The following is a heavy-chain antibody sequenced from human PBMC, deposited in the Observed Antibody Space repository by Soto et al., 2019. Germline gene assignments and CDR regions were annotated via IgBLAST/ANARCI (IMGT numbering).Heavy chain of an antibody. Sequence: QVQLVESGGGVVQPGTSLRLSCVGSGFTFRSFVIHWVRQAPGKGLEWVAITSYDGSNKYYDDSVKGPFTISRDNSRNTVYLPRDSLRLEETALYYWARWGSAGGVEGWGQGNLVSVSS. CDR2: TSYDGSNK. CDR3: ARWGSAGGVEG. V-gene: IGHV3-30*19. J-gene: IGHJ4*02. CDR1: GFTFRSFV. D-gene: IGHD3-16*01.